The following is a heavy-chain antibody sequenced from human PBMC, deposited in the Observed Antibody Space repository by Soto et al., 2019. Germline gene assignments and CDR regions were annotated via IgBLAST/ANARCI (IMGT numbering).Heavy chain of an antibody. V-gene: IGHV3-7*01. Sequence: EVQLVESGGGLVQPGGSLRLSCAASGFIFSNYWMSWVRQAPGKGLEWVANINDDGSEKYYVDSLKGRFTISRDNAKNLLFLLMNSLRAEDTALYYCARPWNTGYTTEAFDIWGQGTLVTVAS. CDR2: INDDGSEK. CDR1: GFIFSNYW. J-gene: IGHJ3*02. D-gene: IGHD3-9*01. CDR3: ARPWNTGYTTEAFDI.